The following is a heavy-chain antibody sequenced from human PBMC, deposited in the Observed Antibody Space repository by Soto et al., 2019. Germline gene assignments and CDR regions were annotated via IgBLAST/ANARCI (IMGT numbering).Heavy chain of an antibody. J-gene: IGHJ4*02. V-gene: IGHV4-31*02. Sequence: WTWIRQHPGQGLEWIGFISYSGSTYYSSSLKGRVAISADTSKNQFSLKLNSVTAADTAVYYCTRGAYWGQGTLVPVSS. D-gene: IGHD3-16*01. CDR2: ISYSGST. CDR3: TRGAY.